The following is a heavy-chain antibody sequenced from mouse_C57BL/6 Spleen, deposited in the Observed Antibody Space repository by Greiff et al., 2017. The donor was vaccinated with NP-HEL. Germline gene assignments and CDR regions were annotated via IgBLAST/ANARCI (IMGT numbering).Heavy chain of an antibody. Sequence: VQLQESGAELAKPGASVKLSCKASGYTFTSYWMHWVKQRPGQGLEWIGYINPSSGYTKYNQKFKDKATLHEDKSSSTADMQLSSLTYEDSAVYYCARNSPHYDVAMDYWGQGTSVTVAS. D-gene: IGHD2-4*01. CDR3: ARNSPHYDVAMDY. J-gene: IGHJ4*01. CDR1: GYTFTSYW. V-gene: IGHV1-7*01. CDR2: INPSSGYT.